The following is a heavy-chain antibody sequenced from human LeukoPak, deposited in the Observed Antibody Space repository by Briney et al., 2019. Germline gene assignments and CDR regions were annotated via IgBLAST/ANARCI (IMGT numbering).Heavy chain of an antibody. J-gene: IGHJ4*02. CDR2: INSGNGNT. CDR1: GYTFTSYA. D-gene: IGHD4-23*01. Sequence: GASVTVSCTASGYTFTSYAIHWVRQAPGQRLEWMGWINSGNGNTEYSQKFQGRVTITRDTSASTAYMELRSLRSKDTAIYYCARGRGWTTVGYFDYWGQGTLVSVSS. CDR3: ARGRGWTTVGYFDY. V-gene: IGHV1-3*01.